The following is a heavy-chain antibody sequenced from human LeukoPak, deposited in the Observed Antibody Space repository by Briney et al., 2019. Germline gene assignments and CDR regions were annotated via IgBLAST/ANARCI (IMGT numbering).Heavy chain of an antibody. V-gene: IGHV4-59*01. CDR1: GGSINNYY. Sequence: SETLSLTCTVSGGSINNYYWSWIRQPPGKGLEWIGYIYYRGSTNYNPSLKSRVTFSVDTSKNQFSLKLNSVTAADTAVYHCARGGDYGDLRYFDYWGQGTLVTVSS. D-gene: IGHD4-17*01. CDR2: IYYRGST. J-gene: IGHJ4*02. CDR3: ARGGDYGDLRYFDY.